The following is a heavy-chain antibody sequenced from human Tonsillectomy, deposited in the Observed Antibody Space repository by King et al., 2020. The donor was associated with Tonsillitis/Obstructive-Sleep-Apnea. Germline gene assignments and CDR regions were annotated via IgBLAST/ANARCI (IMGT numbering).Heavy chain of an antibody. V-gene: IGHV3-7*01. J-gene: IGHJ4*02. CDR1: GFTFSSYW. Sequence: VQLVESGGGLVQSGGSLRLSCAASGFTFSSYWMSWVRQAPGKGLEWVANIKQAGSEKHYLDSVKGRFTISRDNAENSLYLQLNSLRSEDTAVYYCAREGGRGMGFDYWGQGTLVTVSS. D-gene: IGHD3-16*01. CDR2: IKQAGSEK. CDR3: AREGGRGMGFDY.